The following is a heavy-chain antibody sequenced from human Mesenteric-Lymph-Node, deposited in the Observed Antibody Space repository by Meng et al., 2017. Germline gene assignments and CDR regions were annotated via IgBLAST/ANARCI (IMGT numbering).Heavy chain of an antibody. D-gene: IGHD1-20*01. CDR3: AKDARNDDNNWMRGWFDP. CDR2: IRSSGVTA. J-gene: IGHJ5*02. Sequence: GESLKISCVGSRFTLSSFSMSWVRQAPGKGLEWVSTIRSSGVTAEYADSVKGRFTISRDNSKNTLYLQMNSLRAEDTALYFCAKDARNDDNNWMRGWFDPWGQGTLVTVSS. V-gene: IGHV3-23*01. CDR1: RFTLSSFS.